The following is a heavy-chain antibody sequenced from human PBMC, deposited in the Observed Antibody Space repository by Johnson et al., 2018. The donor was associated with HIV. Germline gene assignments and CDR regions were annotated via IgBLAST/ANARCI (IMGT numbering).Heavy chain of an antibody. V-gene: IGHV3-30*04. CDR2: ISYDGSDK. Sequence: QVQLVESGGGVVQPGRSLRLSCAASGFTFSSYAMHWVRQAPAKGLQWVAVISYDGSDKDYADSVKGRFTISRDSSKNTLSLQMNSLRAEDTAVYYCASDGPYNLNAFDIWCQGTMVTVSS. D-gene: IGHD5-24*01. CDR3: ASDGPYNLNAFDI. CDR1: GFTFSSYA. J-gene: IGHJ3*02.